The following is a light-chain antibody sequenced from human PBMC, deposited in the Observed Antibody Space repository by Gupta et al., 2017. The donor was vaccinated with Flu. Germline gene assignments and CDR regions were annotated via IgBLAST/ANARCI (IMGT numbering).Light chain of an antibody. CDR1: IVGDKN. Sequence: RRTARTPGKGEIVGDKNGCWDQQNPGQSPELVIYQAGKRPTGNAGRLSGSKAANTAALTICGSQAKDEGDYCCDAWASSDTWVFGGGTKLTVL. CDR2: QAG. CDR3: DAWASSDTWV. V-gene: IGLV3-1*01. J-gene: IGLJ3*02.